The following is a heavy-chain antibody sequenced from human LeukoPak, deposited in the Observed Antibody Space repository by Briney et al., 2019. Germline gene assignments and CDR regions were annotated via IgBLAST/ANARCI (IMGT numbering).Heavy chain of an antibody. CDR1: GFTFSSYG. J-gene: IGHJ6*03. V-gene: IGHV3-30*02. CDR2: IRYDGSNK. CDR3: AREGFTSTWLYYYYYMDV. Sequence: PGGSLRLSCAASGFTFSSYGMHWVRQAPGKGLEWVAFIRYDGSNKYYADSVRGRLTISRDNSKNGLHLQMNSLRPEDTAIYYCAREGFTSTWLYYYYYMDVWGKGTTVTVSS. D-gene: IGHD6-13*01.